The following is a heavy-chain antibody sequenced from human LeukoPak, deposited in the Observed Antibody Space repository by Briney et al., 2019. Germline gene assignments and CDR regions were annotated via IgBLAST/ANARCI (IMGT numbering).Heavy chain of an antibody. V-gene: IGHV4-61*02. Sequence: SQTLSLTCTVSGGSISSGSYYWSWIRQPAGKGLEWIGRIYTSGSTNYNPSLKSRVTISVDTSKNQFSLKLSSVTAADTAVYYCARGYYDYVWDYWGQGTLVTVSS. J-gene: IGHJ4*02. D-gene: IGHD3-16*01. CDR3: ARGYYDYVWDY. CDR2: IYTSGST. CDR1: GGSISSGSYY.